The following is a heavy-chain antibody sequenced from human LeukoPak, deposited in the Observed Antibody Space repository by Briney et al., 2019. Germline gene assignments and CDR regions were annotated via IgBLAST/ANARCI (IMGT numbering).Heavy chain of an antibody. D-gene: IGHD3-10*01. J-gene: IGHJ6*04. Sequence: PGGSLRLSCAASGFTVSSNYMSWVRQAPGKGLEWVSVIYSGGSTYYADSVKGRFTISRDNSKNTLYLPMNSLRAEDTAVYYCARTYGSGSYSYYGMDVWGKGTTVTVSS. V-gene: IGHV3-53*01. CDR2: IYSGGST. CDR3: ARTYGSGSYSYYGMDV. CDR1: GFTVSSNY.